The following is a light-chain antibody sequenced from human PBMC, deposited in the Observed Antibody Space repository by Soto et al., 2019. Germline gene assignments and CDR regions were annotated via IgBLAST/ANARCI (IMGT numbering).Light chain of an antibody. CDR3: KHYNIYSWT. Sequence: DIQMTQSPSTLSASVGDRVTITCRASQSITIWLAWYQQKPGKAPKLLIFDASSLESGVPSRFSGSGSGKEFTLTFSSLQPDDFATYSSKHYNIYSWTFGQGTKVDIK. CDR1: QSITIW. V-gene: IGKV1-5*01. J-gene: IGKJ1*01. CDR2: DAS.